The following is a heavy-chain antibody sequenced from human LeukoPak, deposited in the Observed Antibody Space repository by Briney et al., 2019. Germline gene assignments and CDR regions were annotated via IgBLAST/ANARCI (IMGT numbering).Heavy chain of an antibody. V-gene: IGHV3-23*01. CDR1: GFTFSSYA. CDR3: APDSSCAFPNWFDP. Sequence: YPGGSLRLSCAVSGFTFSSYAISWVRQAPGKGLECVSSISCSGDTTYYADPVKGRVTISRDNSKTTLYLQLNSLRAEKTAVYSCAPDSSCAFPNWFDPWGQGTLVTVSS. J-gene: IGHJ5*02. D-gene: IGHD3-22*01. CDR2: ISCSGDTT.